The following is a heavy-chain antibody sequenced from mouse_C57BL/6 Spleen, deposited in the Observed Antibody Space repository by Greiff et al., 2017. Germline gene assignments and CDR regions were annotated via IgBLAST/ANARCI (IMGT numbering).Heavy chain of an antibody. CDR3: ARRGHFDV. CDR1: GYAFSSYW. V-gene: IGHV1-80*01. J-gene: IGHJ1*03. CDR2: IYPGDGDT. Sequence: VQLQQSGAELVKPGASVKISCKASGYAFSSYWMNWVQQRPGKGLEWIGQIYPGDGDTNYNGKFKGKATLTADKSSSTAIMQLSSLNSEDSAVYFCARRGHFDVWGTGTTVTVSS.